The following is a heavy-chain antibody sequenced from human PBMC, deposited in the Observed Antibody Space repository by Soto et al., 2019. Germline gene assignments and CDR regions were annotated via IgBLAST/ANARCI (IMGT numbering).Heavy chain of an antibody. J-gene: IGHJ5*02. Sequence: ASVKVSCKASGYTFTYRYLHWVRQAPGQGLEWMGWISAYNGNTNYAQKLQGRVTMTTDTSTSTAYMELRSLRSDDTAVYYCARSGYSGSYQGWFDPWGQGTLVTVSS. D-gene: IGHD1-26*01. CDR2: ISAYNGNT. V-gene: IGHV1-18*04. CDR1: GYTFTYRY. CDR3: ARSGYSGSYQGWFDP.